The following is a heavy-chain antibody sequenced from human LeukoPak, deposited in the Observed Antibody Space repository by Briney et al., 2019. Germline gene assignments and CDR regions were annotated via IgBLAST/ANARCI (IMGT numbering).Heavy chain of an antibody. J-gene: IGHJ4*02. CDR2: ISGSGDNT. Sequence: PGGSLRLSCAASGFTFSSYGMSWVRQAPGKGLEWVSAISGSGDNTYYADSVKGRFTISRDDPHNTLYLQMNSLRAGDTAVYFCARGGVDYYGSGTYYLMYYFDYWGQGALVTVSS. D-gene: IGHD3-10*01. V-gene: IGHV3-23*01. CDR3: ARGGVDYYGSGTYYLMYYFDY. CDR1: GFTFSSYG.